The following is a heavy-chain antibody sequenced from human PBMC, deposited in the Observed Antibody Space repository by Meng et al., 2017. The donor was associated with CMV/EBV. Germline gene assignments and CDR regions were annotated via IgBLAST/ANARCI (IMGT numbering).Heavy chain of an antibody. V-gene: IGHV1-46*01. J-gene: IGHJ4*02. D-gene: IGHD3-10*01. Sequence: ASVKVSCKASGYPFRDNNIHCVRQAPGQGLEWMAIIDPGNGRTMYAQKFRGRVTMTRDTSTTTVYMEVNSLGSDDTAVYYCAREGGIEGARVSGGFDSWGQGTQVTVS. CDR2: IDPGNGRT. CDR1: GYPFRDNN. CDR3: AREGGIEGARVSGGFDS.